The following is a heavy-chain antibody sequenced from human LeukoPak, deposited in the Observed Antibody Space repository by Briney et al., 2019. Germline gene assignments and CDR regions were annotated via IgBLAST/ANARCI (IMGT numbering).Heavy chain of an antibody. D-gene: IGHD2-2*02. CDR3: ARLGPAAIPFWFDP. J-gene: IGHJ5*02. V-gene: IGHV5-51*01. CDR2: IYPGDSDT. Sequence: GASLQISCKGSGSIFTSYWIGWVRPLPGKGLEWMGIIYPGDSDTRYSPSFQGQVTISADKSISTAYLQWSSLKASDTAMYYCARLGPAAIPFWFDPWGQGTLVTVSA. CDR1: GSIFTSYW.